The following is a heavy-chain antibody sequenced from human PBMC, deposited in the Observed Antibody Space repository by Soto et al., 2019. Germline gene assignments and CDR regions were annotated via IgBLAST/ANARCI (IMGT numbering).Heavy chain of an antibody. CDR2: DYYSATS. CDR1: GVSVSNNSYC. V-gene: IGHV4-61*01. D-gene: IGHD1-1*01. Sequence: PSETLSLTCSVSGVSVSNNSYCWCFLRQPPGKRLELSGYDYYSATSNYNPSLKSRVTISVDLSKNQFSLRLSSVTTADTAFYYCARTKAVPNTLRWNYFFDYWGQGTLVTVSS. CDR3: ARTKAVPNTLRWNYFFDY. J-gene: IGHJ4*02.